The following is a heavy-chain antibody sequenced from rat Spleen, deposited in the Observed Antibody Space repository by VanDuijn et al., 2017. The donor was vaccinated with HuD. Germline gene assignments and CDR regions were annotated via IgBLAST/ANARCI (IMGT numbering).Heavy chain of an antibody. CDR1: GFTFSDYG. CDR2: ISFNGVST. V-gene: IGHV5-25*01. D-gene: IGHD3-1*01. CDR3: ARHPQDY. J-gene: IGHJ2*01. Sequence: EVQLVESGGGLVQPGRSMKLSCAASGFTFSDYGMVWVLQAPTKGLEWVASISFNGVSTYYRDSVKGRFTISRDNAKSTLYLQMESLRSEDTATYYCARHPQDYWGQGVMVTVSS.